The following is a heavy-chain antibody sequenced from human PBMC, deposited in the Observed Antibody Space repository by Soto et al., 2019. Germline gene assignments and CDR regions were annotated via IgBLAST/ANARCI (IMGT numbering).Heavy chain of an antibody. CDR2: IYWDDDK. V-gene: IGHV2-5*02. D-gene: IGHD5-18*01. CDR1: GFSLSTSGVG. J-gene: IGHJ6*02. Sequence: QITLKESGPTLVKPTQTLTLTCTFSGFSLSTSGVGVGWIRQPPGKALEWLALIYWDDDKRYSPSLKSRLTNTTDTSKHQVGLTTTNMAPVDTATYYCAHSLVDTAMAGWGGDYYYGMDVWGQGTTVTVSS. CDR3: AHSLVDTAMAGWGGDYYYGMDV.